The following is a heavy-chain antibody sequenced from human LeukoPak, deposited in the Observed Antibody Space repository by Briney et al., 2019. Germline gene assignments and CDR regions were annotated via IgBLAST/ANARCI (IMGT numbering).Heavy chain of an antibody. D-gene: IGHD6-13*01. CDR1: GGSFSGYY. J-gene: IGHJ4*02. Sequence: PSGTLSLTCAVYGGSFSGYYWSWIRQPPGKGLEWIGEINHSGSTNYNPSLKSRVTISVDTSKNQFSLKLSSVTAADMAVYYCARGCGSSWYNFDYWGQGTLVTVSS. CDR2: INHSGST. V-gene: IGHV4-34*01. CDR3: ARGCGSSWYNFDY.